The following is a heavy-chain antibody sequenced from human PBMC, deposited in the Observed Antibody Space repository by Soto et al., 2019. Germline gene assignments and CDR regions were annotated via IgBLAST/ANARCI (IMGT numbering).Heavy chain of an antibody. J-gene: IGHJ4*02. V-gene: IGHV4-31*03. CDR3: AREGSHGPFDY. D-gene: IGHD6-13*01. CDR2: IYYSGST. Sequence: SETLSLTCTVSGGSISSGGYYWSWIRQHPGKGLEWIGYIYYSGSTYYNPSLKSRVTISVDTSKNQFSLKLSSVTAADTAVYYCAREGSHGPFDYWGQGPLVTVSS. CDR1: GGSISSGGYY.